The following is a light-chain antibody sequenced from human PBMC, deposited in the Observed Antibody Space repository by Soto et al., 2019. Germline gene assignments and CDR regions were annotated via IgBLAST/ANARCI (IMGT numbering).Light chain of an antibody. J-gene: IGLJ1*01. CDR2: EVS. Sequence: QSALTQPPSASGSPGQSVTISCTGTSSDVGGYDYVSWYQQYPGKAPNLMIFEVSKRPSGVPDRFSGSKSGNTASLTVSGLQAEDEADYYCSSYAGSNNLVFGTGTKVTVL. V-gene: IGLV2-8*01. CDR3: SSYAGSNNLV. CDR1: SSDVGGYDY.